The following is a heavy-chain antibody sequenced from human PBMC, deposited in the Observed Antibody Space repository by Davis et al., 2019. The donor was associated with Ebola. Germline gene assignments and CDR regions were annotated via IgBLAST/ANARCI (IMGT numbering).Heavy chain of an antibody. Sequence: ASVKVSCKASGYTSTSYDINWVRQATGQGLEWMGWMNPNSGNTGYAQNFQGRVTMTEDTSTDAAYMELSGLRSEDTAVYYCVTGISVAGPAPFGYWGQGTLVTVYS. CDR2: MNPNSGNT. D-gene: IGHD6-19*01. V-gene: IGHV1-8*01. CDR3: VTGISVAGPAPFGY. CDR1: GYTSTSYD. J-gene: IGHJ4*02.